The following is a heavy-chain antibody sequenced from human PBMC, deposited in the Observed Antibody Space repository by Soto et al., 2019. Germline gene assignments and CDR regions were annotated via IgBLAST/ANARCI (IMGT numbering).Heavy chain of an antibody. CDR3: ARDQGESSSWYTKFDY. D-gene: IGHD6-13*01. V-gene: IGHV1-69*12. CDR1: GGTVSSDA. CDR2: ISPIFGTA. Sequence: QVQLVQSGAEVKKPGSSVKVSCKASGGTVSSDAISWVRQSPGQGLEWMGGISPIFGTANYAQKFQGRVTITADECTSTAYMEQGSLRSEDRAVYYCARDQGESSSWYTKFDYWGQGSLVSVSS. J-gene: IGHJ4*02.